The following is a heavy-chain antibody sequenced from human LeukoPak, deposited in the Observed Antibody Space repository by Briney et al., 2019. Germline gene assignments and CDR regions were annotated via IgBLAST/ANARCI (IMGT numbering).Heavy chain of an antibody. V-gene: IGHV4-39*01. D-gene: IGHD3-22*01. Sequence: SETLSLTCTVSGGSISSSSYYWGWIRQPPGKGLEWIGSIYYSGSTYYNPSLKSRVTISVDTSKNQFSLKLSSVTAADTAVYYCAGTYYYDSSGYPNWFDPWGQGTLVTVSS. CDR1: GGSISSSSYY. CDR2: IYYSGST. J-gene: IGHJ5*02. CDR3: AGTYYYDSSGYPNWFDP.